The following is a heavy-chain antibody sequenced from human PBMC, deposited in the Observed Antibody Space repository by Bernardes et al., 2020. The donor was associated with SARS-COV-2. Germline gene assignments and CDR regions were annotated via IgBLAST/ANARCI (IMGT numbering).Heavy chain of an antibody. D-gene: IGHD2-15*01. CDR3: ASGYYGGAFDI. V-gene: IGHV4-59*01. CDR2: IYYSGST. J-gene: IGHJ3*02. Sequence: SEALSLTCTVSGGSISSYYWSWIRQPPGKGLEWIGYIYYSGSTNYNPSLKSRVTISVDTSKNQFSLKLSSVTAADTAVYYCASGYYGGAFDIWGQGTMVTVSS. CDR1: GGSISSYY.